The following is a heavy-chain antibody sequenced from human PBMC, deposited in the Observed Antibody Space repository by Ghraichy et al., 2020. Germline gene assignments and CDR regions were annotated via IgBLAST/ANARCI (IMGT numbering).Heavy chain of an antibody. CDR1: GGSISSSNYY. D-gene: IGHD3-16*01. CDR2: IYYSGST. Sequence: ETLSLTCTVSGGSISSSNYYWGWIRQPPGKGLEWIASIYYSGSTYYNPSLKSRVTISVDTSKNQFSLKLNSVTAADTAVFYCARRGGGPILGYFDLWGRGTLVTVSS. CDR3: ARRGGGPILGYFDL. J-gene: IGHJ2*01. V-gene: IGHV4-39*01.